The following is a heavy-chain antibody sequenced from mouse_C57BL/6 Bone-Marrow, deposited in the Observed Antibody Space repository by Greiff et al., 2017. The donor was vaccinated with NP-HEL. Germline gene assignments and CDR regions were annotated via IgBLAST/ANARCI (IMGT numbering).Heavy chain of an antibody. CDR2: IDPEDGDT. CDR1: GFNIKDYY. CDR3: TRWSLRRFAY. J-gene: IGHJ3*01. D-gene: IGHD2-3*01. V-gene: IGHV14-1*01. Sequence: VQLQQSGAELVRPGASVKLSCTASGFNIKDYYMHWVKQRPVQGLEWIGRIDPEDGDTEYAPKFQGKATMTADTSSNTAYLQLSSLTSEDTAVYYCTRWSLRRFAYWGQGTLVTVSA.